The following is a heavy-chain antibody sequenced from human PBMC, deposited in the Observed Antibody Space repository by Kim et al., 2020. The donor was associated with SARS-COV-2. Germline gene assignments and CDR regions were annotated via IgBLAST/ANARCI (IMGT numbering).Heavy chain of an antibody. Sequence: SETLSLTCTVSGGSISSYYWSWIRQPPGKGLEWIGYIYYSGSTNYNPSLKSRVTISVDTSKNQFSLKLSSVTAADTAVYYCARVDTAMVYFDYWGQGTLVTVSS. CDR1: GGSISSYY. CDR3: ARVDTAMVYFDY. V-gene: IGHV4-59*01. D-gene: IGHD5-18*01. J-gene: IGHJ4*02. CDR2: IYYSGST.